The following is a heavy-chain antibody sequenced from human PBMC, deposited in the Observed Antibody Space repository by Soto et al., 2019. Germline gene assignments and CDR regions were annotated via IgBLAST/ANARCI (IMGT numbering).Heavy chain of an antibody. D-gene: IGHD1-26*01. CDR3: ARGSAFIGIDY. CDR2: IGTSGSYI. Sequence: GGSLRLSCAVSGFIFSRYSMNWVRQAPGKGLEWVSSIGTSGSYIYDTDSVKGRFTISRDNTKDSLYLQMNSLRAEDTAIYYCARGSAFIGIDYRGQGTLVTVSS. V-gene: IGHV3-21*01. J-gene: IGHJ4*02. CDR1: GFIFSRYS.